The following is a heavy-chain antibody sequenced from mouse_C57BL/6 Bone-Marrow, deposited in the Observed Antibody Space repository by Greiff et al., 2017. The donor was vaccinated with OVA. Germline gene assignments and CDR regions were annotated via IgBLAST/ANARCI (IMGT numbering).Heavy chain of an antibody. CDR1: GYTFTDYY. CDR2: INPYNGGT. CDR3: ARFHYYGSSDYAMDY. J-gene: IGHJ4*01. V-gene: IGHV1-19*01. Sequence: SGPVLVKPGASVKMSCKASGYTFTDYYMNWVKQSHGKSLEWIGVINPYNGGTSYNQKFKGKATLTVDKSSSTAYMELNSLTSEDSAVYYCARFHYYGSSDYAMDYWGQGTSVTVSS. D-gene: IGHD1-1*01.